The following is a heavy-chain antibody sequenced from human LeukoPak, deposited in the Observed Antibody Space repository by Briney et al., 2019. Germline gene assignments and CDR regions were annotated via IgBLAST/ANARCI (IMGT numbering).Heavy chain of an antibody. CDR2: IWYDGSYK. J-gene: IGHJ4*02. CDR1: GFIFSTFG. V-gene: IGHV3-30*02. D-gene: IGHD2-15*01. Sequence: GGSLRLSCAASGFIFSTFGMHWVRQAPGKGLEWVASIWYDGSYKFYVDSVKDRFTISRDNSRNTVSLQMSSLRAGDTAVYYCAKEVGHCSGGACAEHFDYWGQGTVVTVSS. CDR3: AKEVGHCSGGACAEHFDY.